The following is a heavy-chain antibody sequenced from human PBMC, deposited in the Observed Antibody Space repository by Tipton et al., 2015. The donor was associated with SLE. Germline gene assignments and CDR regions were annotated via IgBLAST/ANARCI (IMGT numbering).Heavy chain of an antibody. CDR2: IWYDGTNK. J-gene: IGHJ4*02. D-gene: IGHD6-13*01. CDR1: GFTLGDYA. Sequence: SLRLSCFGSGFTLGDYALSWVRQAPGKGLGWVAVIWYDGTNKLYADSVKGRFTISRDNSKNTLYLQMNSLRAEDTAVYYCAKPGQLYSSPGDYFDYWGQGTLVTVSS. CDR3: AKPGQLYSSPGDYFDY. V-gene: IGHV3-33*06.